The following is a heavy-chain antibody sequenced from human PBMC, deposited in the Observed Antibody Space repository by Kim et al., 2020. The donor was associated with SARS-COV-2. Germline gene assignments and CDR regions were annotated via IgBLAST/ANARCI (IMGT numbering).Heavy chain of an antibody. Sequence: GGSLRLSCAASGFTFSNAWMSWVRQAPGKGLEWVGRIKSKTDGGTTDYAAPVKGRFTISRDDSKNTLYLQMNSLNTEDTAVYYCTTHPIQGVNMLFYYYYGMDVWGQGTTVTVSS. CDR1: GFTFSNAW. J-gene: IGHJ6*02. CDR2: IKSKTDGGTT. V-gene: IGHV3-15*01. CDR3: TTHPIQGVNMLFYYYYGMDV. D-gene: IGHD3-10*01.